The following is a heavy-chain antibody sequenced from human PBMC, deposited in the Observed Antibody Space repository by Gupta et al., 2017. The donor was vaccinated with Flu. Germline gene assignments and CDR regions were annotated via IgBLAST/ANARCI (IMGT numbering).Heavy chain of an antibody. J-gene: IGHJ4*02. D-gene: IGHD6-6*01. CDR2: INSDGSST. V-gene: IGHV3-74*01. CDR3: SRDRKSSSFDY. Sequence: EVQLVESGGGLVQPGGSLRLSCAASGFTFRHYWMPWVRQAPGKGLVWVSRINSDGSSTSYADSVKGRFTISRDNAKNTLYLQMNSLRAEDTAVYYCSRDRKSSSFDYWGQGTLVTVSS. CDR1: GFTFRHYW.